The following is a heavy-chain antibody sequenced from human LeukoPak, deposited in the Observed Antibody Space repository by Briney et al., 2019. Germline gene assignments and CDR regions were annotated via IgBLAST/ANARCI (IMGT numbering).Heavy chain of an antibody. J-gene: IGHJ2*01. D-gene: IGHD2/OR15-2a*01. Sequence: GGSLRLSCAASGFTFSSYAMHWVRQAPGKGLEGVAVISYDGSNKYYADSVKGRFTISRDNSKNTLYLQMNSLRAEDTAVYYCARDRSMSGWYIDLWGRGTLVTVSS. CDR2: ISYDGSNK. CDR1: GFTFSSYA. V-gene: IGHV3-30*04. CDR3: ARDRSMSGWYIDL.